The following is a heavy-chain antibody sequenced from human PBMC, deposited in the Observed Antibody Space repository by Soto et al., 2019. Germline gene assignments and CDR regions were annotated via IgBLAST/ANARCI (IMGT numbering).Heavy chain of an antibody. V-gene: IGHV3-73*01. CDR3: TSPYYYDSSVKLGDAFDI. CDR1: GFTFSGSA. Sequence: GGSLRLSCAASGFTFSGSAMHWVRQASGKGLEWVGRIRSKANSYATAYAASVKGRFTISRDDSKNTAYLQMNSLKTEDTAVYYCTSPYYYDSSVKLGDAFDIWRQGTMVTVSS. D-gene: IGHD3-22*01. CDR2: IRSKANSYAT. J-gene: IGHJ3*02.